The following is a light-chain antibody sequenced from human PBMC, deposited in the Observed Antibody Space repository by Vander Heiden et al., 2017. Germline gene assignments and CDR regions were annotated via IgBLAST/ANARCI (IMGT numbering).Light chain of an antibody. CDR2: KDS. V-gene: IGLV3-25*02. CDR3: QSADSSGTYVV. J-gene: IGLJ2*01. CDR1: ALPKQY. Sequence: SYELTQPPSVSVSPGQTARITCSGDALPKQYAYWYQQKPGQAPVLVIYKDSERTSGIPERFSGSSSGTTVTLTISGVQAEEEADYYCQSADSSGTYVVFGGGTKLTVL.